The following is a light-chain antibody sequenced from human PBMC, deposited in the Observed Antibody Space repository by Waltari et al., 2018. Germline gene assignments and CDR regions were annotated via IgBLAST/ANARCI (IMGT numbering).Light chain of an antibody. CDR3: QQYYNTPPYT. V-gene: IGKV1-NL1*01. CDR2: VAS. CDR1: QDISNS. J-gene: IGKJ2*01. Sequence: DIQMTQSPSSLSVSVGDRVTITCRASQDISNSLAWYQQKPGKAPKLLLYVASRLENGVPSRFSGSGSGTDYTLTVSSLQPEDFATYYCQQYYNTPPYTFGQGTKLEIK.